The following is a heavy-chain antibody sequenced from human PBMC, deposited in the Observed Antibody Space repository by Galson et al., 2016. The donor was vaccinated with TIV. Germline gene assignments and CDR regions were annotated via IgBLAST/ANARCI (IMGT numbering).Heavy chain of an antibody. D-gene: IGHD3-10*01. V-gene: IGHV4-34*01. Sequence: ETLSLTCGVSGGSFRGYYWTWIRLPPGKGLEWIGEIDDSGSTNSIPSLKSRLTLSVDTSRNHSSLQLNSVTAADTAIYYCTRGRFESGSYYNNGFDYWGQGTPVTVSS. J-gene: IGHJ4*02. CDR1: GGSFRGYY. CDR3: TRGRFESGSYYNNGFDY. CDR2: IDDSGST.